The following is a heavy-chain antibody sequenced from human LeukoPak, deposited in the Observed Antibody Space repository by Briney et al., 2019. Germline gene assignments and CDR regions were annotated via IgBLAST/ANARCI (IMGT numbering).Heavy chain of an antibody. CDR2: ISGSGGST. D-gene: IGHD1-26*01. Sequence: GGSLRLSCAASGFTFSSYAMSWVRQAPGKGLEWVSAISGSGGSTYYADSVKGRFTISRDNAKNTLYLQMNSLRVEDTAVYYCARITGTYYRFWGQGTLVTVSS. J-gene: IGHJ4*02. V-gene: IGHV3-23*01. CDR3: ARITGTYYRF. CDR1: GFTFSSYA.